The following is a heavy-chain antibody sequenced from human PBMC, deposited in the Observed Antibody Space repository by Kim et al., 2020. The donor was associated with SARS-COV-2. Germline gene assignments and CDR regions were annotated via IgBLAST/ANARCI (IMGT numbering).Heavy chain of an antibody. V-gene: IGHV4-39*07. CDR1: GGSISSSSYY. CDR3: ARDGLVAVGLFSVGDY. D-gene: IGHD2-15*01. J-gene: IGHJ4*02. CDR2: VYYSGST. Sequence: SETLSLTCTVSGGSISSSSYYWGWIRQPPGKGLEWIGSVYYSGSTYYNPSLKSRVTISVDTSKNQFSLKLSSVTAADTAVYYCARDGLVAVGLFSVGDYWGQGTLVTVSS.